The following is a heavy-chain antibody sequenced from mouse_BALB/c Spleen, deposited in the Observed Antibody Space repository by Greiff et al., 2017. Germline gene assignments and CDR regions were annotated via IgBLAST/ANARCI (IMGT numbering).Heavy chain of an antibody. V-gene: IGHV1-4*01. CDR2: INPSSGYT. D-gene: IGHD2-4*01. Sequence: VQLQQSGAELARPGASVTMSCKASGYTFTSYTMHWVKQRPGQGLEWIGYINPSSGYTNYNQKFKDKATLTADKTSSTAYMQLSSLTSEDSAVYYCARVITAWFAYWGQRTLVTVSA. CDR3: ARVITAWFAY. J-gene: IGHJ3*01. CDR1: GYTFTSYT.